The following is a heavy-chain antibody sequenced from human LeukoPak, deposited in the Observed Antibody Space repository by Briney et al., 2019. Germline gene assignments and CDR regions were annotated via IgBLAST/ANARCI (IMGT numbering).Heavy chain of an antibody. CDR3: ARVGDTTLYYGSADDAFDI. J-gene: IGHJ3*02. Sequence: SETLSLTCTVSGGSISSGGYYWSWIRQHPGKGLEWIGYIYYSGSTYYNPFLKSRVTISVDTSKNQFSLKLSSVTAADTAVYYCARVGDTTLYYGSADDAFDIWGQGTMVTVSS. D-gene: IGHD3-10*01. CDR1: GGSISSGGYY. V-gene: IGHV4-31*03. CDR2: IYYSGST.